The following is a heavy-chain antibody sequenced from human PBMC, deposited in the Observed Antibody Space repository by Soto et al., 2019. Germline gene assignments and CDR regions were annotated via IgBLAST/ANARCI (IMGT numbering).Heavy chain of an antibody. Sequence: EVHLMESGGGLVQPGGSLKLSCAASGFTFSGAAMHWVRQASGKGLEWVGHIRTKGKNYATAYAASLKGRFTISRDDSSNTAYLQMNSLQTEDTAIYYCTGSSSGYWGQGTLVTVSS. V-gene: IGHV3-73*01. CDR1: GFTFSGAA. D-gene: IGHD6-6*01. CDR2: IRTKGKNYAT. J-gene: IGHJ4*02. CDR3: TGSSSGY.